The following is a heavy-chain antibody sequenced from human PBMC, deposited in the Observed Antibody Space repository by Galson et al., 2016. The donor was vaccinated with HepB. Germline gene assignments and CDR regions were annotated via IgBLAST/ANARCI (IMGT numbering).Heavy chain of an antibody. CDR3: ARASAEWFPISFYFNL. J-gene: IGHJ4*02. V-gene: IGHV4-61*02. CDR2: IHISGST. Sequence: LTCNVSDDSINSGSYYWSWIRQPAGKGLEWIGRIHISGSTNYNSSLRSRVALSIETSKNQFSLKLSFVTAADTAVYYCARASAEWFPISFYFNLWGQGTLVTVSS. CDR1: DDSINSGSYY. D-gene: IGHD3-3*01.